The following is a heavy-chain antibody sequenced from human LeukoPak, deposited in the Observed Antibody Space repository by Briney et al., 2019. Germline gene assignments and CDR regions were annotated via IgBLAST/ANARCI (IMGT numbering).Heavy chain of an antibody. Sequence: KPSATLSLTCPVSGGSISSSSYYWGWLRQPPGKGLEWICSIYYSGSTYYNPSLKSLVTISVDTSKNQFSLKLSSVTAADTAVYYCARTMTTVTTGEVIDYWGQGTLVTVSS. V-gene: IGHV4-39*01. J-gene: IGHJ4*02. D-gene: IGHD4-17*01. CDR3: ARTMTTVTTGEVIDY. CDR1: GGSISSSSYY. CDR2: IYYSGST.